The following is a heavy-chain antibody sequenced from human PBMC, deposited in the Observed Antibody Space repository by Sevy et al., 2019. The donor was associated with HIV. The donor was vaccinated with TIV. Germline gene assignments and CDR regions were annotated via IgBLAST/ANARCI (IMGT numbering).Heavy chain of an antibody. CDR3: SRAPLDRITLVQGVVSHYYYRMDV. V-gene: IGHV1-69*13. J-gene: IGHJ6*02. Sequence: ASVKVSCKASGGTFSSYAISWVRQAPGQGLEWMGGLIPIFGTVNYAQKFQGRVTITADESTSTAYMVLSSSGSEDTAVYSCSRAPLDRITLVQGVVSHYYYRMDVWGQGTTVTVSS. CDR1: GGTFSSYA. CDR2: LIPIFGTV. D-gene: IGHD3-10*01.